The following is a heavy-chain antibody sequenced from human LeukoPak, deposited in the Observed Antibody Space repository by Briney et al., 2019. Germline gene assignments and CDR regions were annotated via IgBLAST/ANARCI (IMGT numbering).Heavy chain of an antibody. V-gene: IGHV3-9*01. CDR2: ISWNSGSI. CDR1: GFTFSSYA. CDR3: AKDADTSYGDYVH. D-gene: IGHD4-17*01. Sequence: GGSLRLSCAASGFTFSSYAMHWVRQAPGKGLEWVSGISWNSGSIGYADSVKGRFTISRDNAKNSLYLQMNSLRAEDTALYCCAKDADTSYGDYVHWGQGTLVTVSS. J-gene: IGHJ4*02.